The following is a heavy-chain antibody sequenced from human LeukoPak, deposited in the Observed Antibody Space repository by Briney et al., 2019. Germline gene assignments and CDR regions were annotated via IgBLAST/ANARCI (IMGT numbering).Heavy chain of an antibody. Sequence: SGGSPRLSCAASGFTFSNYDMHWVRQAPGKGLEWVAVIWYDGSNKYYADSVKGRFTISRDNAKNTVYLQMNSLRAEDTAVYYCVSFYETYWGRGTLVTVSS. CDR3: VSFYETY. CDR2: IWYDGSNK. V-gene: IGHV3-33*03. D-gene: IGHD2/OR15-2a*01. CDR1: GFTFSNYD. J-gene: IGHJ4*02.